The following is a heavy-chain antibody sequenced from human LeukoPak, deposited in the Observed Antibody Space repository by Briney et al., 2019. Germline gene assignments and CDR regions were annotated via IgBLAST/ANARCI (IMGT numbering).Heavy chain of an antibody. CDR3: ARGVVAAPQTFDY. Sequence: SETLSLTCAVYSRSFSGYYWNWIRQPPGKGLEWIGEINQSGSTNYNPSLKSRVTISVDTSKNQFSLKLTSVTAADTAVYYCARGVVAAPQTFDYWGQGTLVTVSS. J-gene: IGHJ4*02. CDR2: INQSGST. CDR1: SRSFSGYY. V-gene: IGHV4-34*01. D-gene: IGHD2-15*01.